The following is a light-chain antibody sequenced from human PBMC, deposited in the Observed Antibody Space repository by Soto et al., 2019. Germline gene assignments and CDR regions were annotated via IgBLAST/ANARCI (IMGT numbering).Light chain of an antibody. CDR2: GAS. V-gene: IGKV3-20*01. Sequence: DIVLTQSPGTLSLSPGERATLSCRASQTFGGSYLAWYQQKPGQAPRLLIYGASNRATGIPDRFSGSGSGTDFTLTISRLEPEDFAVYFCQQYVRSPPITFGQGTRLEIK. CDR1: QTFGGSY. CDR3: QQYVRSPPIT. J-gene: IGKJ5*01.